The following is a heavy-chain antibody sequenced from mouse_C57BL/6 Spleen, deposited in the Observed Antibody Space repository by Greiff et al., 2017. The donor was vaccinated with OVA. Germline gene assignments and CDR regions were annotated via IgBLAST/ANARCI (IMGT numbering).Heavy chain of an antibody. V-gene: IGHV1-9*01. J-gene: IGHJ3*01. CDR1: GYTFTGYW. D-gene: IGHD2-3*01. Sequence: QVQLQQSGAELMKPGASVKLSCKATGYTFTGYWIEWVKQRPGHGLEWIGEILPGSGSTNYNEKFKGKATFTADTATNTAYMQLSSLTTEDSAIYYWARRVGYDPFAYWGQGTLVTVSA. CDR2: ILPGSGST. CDR3: ARRVGYDPFAY.